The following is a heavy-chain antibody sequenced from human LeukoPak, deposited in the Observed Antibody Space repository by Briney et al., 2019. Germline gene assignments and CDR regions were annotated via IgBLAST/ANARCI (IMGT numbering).Heavy chain of an antibody. CDR2: IYYSGST. J-gene: IGHJ3*02. CDR1: GGSISSYY. V-gene: IGHV4-59*01. D-gene: IGHD1-26*01. CDR3: ARDNGSREAFDI. Sequence: PSETLSLTCTVSGGSISSYYWSWIRQPPGKGLEWIGYIYYSGSTNYSPSLKSRVTISVDTSKNQFSLKLSSVTAADTAVYYCARDNGSREAFDIWGQGTMVTVSS.